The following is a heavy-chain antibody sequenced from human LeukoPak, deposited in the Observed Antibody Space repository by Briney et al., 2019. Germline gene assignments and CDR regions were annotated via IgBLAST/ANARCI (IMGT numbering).Heavy chain of an antibody. CDR3: ARLSGGWRLYYFDY. CDR2: NIPIFGTA. Sequence: ASVKVSCKASGGTFSSYAISWVRQAPGQGLEWMGGNIPIFGTANYAQKFQGRVTITADESTSTAYMELSSLRSEDTAVYYCARLSGGWRLYYFDYWGQGTLVTVSS. V-gene: IGHV1-69*13. J-gene: IGHJ4*02. CDR1: GGTFSSYA. D-gene: IGHD6-19*01.